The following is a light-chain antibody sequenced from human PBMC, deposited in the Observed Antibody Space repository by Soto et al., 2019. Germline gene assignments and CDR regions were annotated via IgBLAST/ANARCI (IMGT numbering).Light chain of an antibody. J-gene: IGKJ2*01. CDR1: QTIRNW. V-gene: IGKV1-5*01. CDR3: QQYNSYSPT. Sequence: DIQMTQSPSTKPAPVGDRVTTPARASQTIRNWLAWYQQKPGKAPKLLIYDASTLESGVPSRFSGSGSGTHFTLTISSLQPDDFATYYCQQYNSYSPTFGQGTKLEI. CDR2: DAS.